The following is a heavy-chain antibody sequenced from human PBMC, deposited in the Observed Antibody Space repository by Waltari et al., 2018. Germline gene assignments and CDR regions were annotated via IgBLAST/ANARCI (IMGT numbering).Heavy chain of an antibody. CDR2: IYTSGST. D-gene: IGHD2-21*01. Sequence: QVQLQESGPGLVKPSQTLSLTCTVSGGSISSGSYYWSWIRQPAGQGLEWIGRIYTSGSTNYNPSLKSRVTISVDTSKNQFSLKLSSVTAADTAVYYCARAYCGGDCYSYYYYYMDVWGKGTTVTVSS. CDR1: GGSISSGSYY. CDR3: ARAYCGGDCYSYYYYYMDV. J-gene: IGHJ6*03. V-gene: IGHV4-61*02.